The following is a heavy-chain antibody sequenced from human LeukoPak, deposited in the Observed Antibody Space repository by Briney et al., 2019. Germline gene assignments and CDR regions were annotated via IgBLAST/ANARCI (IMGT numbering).Heavy chain of an antibody. D-gene: IGHD2-21*02. CDR1: GGSFSGYY. V-gene: IGHV4-34*01. CDR3: ARRVVVTARNVFDY. CDR2: INHSGST. Sequence: PSETLSLTCAVYGGSFSGYYWSWIRQPPGKGLEWIGEINHSGSTNYNPSLKSRVTISVDTSKNQFSLKLSSVTAADTAVYYCARRVVVTARNVFDYWGQGTLVTVSS. J-gene: IGHJ4*02.